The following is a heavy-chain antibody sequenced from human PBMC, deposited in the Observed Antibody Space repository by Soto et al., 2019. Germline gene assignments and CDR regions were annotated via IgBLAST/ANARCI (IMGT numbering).Heavy chain of an antibody. V-gene: IGHV3-30*03. D-gene: IGHD2-21*01. CDR1: GFAFNTSG. J-gene: IGHJ6*02. CDR2: ISYDGNTQ. Sequence: QVQLVESGGGVVQPGRSLRLSCEVSGFAFNTSGMYWVRQSPGRGLEWVAVISYDGNTQYYAESLKGRFTISRDNSKNTLFLNMNRLRSEDTAVYYCATKVRVINYYYYGMDTWGQGTLVTVSS. CDR3: ATKVRVINYYYYGMDT.